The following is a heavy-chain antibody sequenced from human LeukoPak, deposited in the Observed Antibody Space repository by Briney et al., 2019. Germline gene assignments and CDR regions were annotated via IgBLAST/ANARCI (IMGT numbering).Heavy chain of an antibody. CDR3: ARNYGSGSYYHYYYYMDV. CDR2: INPNSGDT. D-gene: IGHD3-10*01. CDR1: GYTFTGYY. J-gene: IGHJ6*03. Sequence: ASVTVSCKASGYTFTGYYMHWVRQAPGQGLEWMGWINPNSGDTNYAQKFQGRVTMTRDTSSSTAYMDLSRLRSDDTAVYYCARNYGSGSYYHYYYYMDVWGKGTTVTISS. V-gene: IGHV1-2*02.